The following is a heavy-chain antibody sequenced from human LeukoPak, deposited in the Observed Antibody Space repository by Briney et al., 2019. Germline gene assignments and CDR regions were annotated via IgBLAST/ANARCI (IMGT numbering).Heavy chain of an antibody. CDR1: GFTFSSYA. Sequence: GGSLRLSCAASGFTFSSYAMHWVRQAPGKGLEWVAVISYDGSNKYYADSVKGRFTISRGNSKNTLYLQMNSLRAEDTAVYYCARDRYSNYAPTYYFDYWGQGTLVTVSS. D-gene: IGHD4-11*01. CDR3: ARDRYSNYAPTYYFDY. J-gene: IGHJ4*02. V-gene: IGHV3-30-3*01. CDR2: ISYDGSNK.